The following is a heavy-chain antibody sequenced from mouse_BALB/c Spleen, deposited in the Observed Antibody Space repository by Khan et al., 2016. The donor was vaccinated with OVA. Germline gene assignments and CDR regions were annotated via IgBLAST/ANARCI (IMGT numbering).Heavy chain of an antibody. V-gene: IGHV1-4*01. D-gene: IGHD2-14*01. CDR1: GYTFTSYT. Sequence: QVHVKQSGAELARPGASVKMSCKASGYTFTSYTIHWIKLRPGQGLEWIGYINPSNGYSNYNQKFKDKVTLTADKSSTTAYMQLSSLTSDDSAVYNCVRDGAYHRNDGWFAYWGLGTLVTVSA. CDR3: VRDGAYHRNDGWFAY. J-gene: IGHJ3*01. CDR2: INPSNGYS.